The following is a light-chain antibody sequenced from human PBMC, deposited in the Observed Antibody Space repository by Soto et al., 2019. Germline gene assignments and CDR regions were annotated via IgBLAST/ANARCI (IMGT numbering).Light chain of an antibody. Sequence: EIVMTQSPATLSVSPGDTATLSCRASQSIGSNVGWYQQKPGQAPRLLIYGASTRATGISARFSGRGSGTEFSLTLSSLQSEDLAVYYCQQYNTWSLITFGQGTRLEIK. CDR3: QQYNTWSLIT. CDR2: GAS. V-gene: IGKV3-15*01. CDR1: QSIGSN. J-gene: IGKJ5*01.